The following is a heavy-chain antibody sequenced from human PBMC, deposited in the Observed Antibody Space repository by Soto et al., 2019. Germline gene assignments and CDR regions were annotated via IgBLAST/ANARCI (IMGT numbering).Heavy chain of an antibody. D-gene: IGHD5-12*01. CDR3: ARDPSRVGYDSGFDY. CDR2: IWYDGSNK. CDR1: GFTFSSYG. J-gene: IGHJ4*02. Sequence: WGSLRLSCAASGFTFSSYGMHWVRQAPGKGLEWVAVIWYDGSNKYYADSVKGRFTISRDNSKNTLYLQMNSLRAEDTAVYYCARDPSRVGYDSGFDYWGQGTLVNVSS. V-gene: IGHV3-33*01.